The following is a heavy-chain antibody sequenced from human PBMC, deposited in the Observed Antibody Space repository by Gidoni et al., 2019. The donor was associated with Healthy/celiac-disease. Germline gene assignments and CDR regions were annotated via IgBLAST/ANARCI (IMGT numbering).Heavy chain of an antibody. D-gene: IGHD2-2*02. J-gene: IGHJ6*03. Sequence: EVQLLESGGGLVQPGGSLRLSCAASGFTFSSYAMRWVRQAPGKGLEWVAAISGSGGSTYYADSVKGRFTISRDNSKNTLYLQMNSLRAEDTAVYYCAKDGGYCSSTSCYTYYYYYMDVWGKGTTVTVSS. CDR3: AKDGGYCSSTSCYTYYYYYMDV. CDR2: ISGSGGST. CDR1: GFTFSSYA. V-gene: IGHV3-23*01.